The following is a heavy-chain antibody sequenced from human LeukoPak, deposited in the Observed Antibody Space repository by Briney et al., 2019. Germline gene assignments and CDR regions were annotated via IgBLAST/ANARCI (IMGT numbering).Heavy chain of an antibody. CDR1: GGSISSYY. CDR2: IYYSGST. Sequence: SETLSLTCTVSGGSISSYYWSWIRQPPGKGLEWIGYIYYSGSTNYNPSLKSRVTISVDTSKNQFSLKLSSVTAADTAVYFCARGVWEPYYWGQGILVTVSS. J-gene: IGHJ4*02. V-gene: IGHV4-59*08. D-gene: IGHD1-26*01. CDR3: ARGVWEPYY.